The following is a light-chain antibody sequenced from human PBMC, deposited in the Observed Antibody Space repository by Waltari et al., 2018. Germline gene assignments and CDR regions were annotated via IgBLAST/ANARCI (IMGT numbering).Light chain of an antibody. CDR1: SSNIGNNY. CDR3: GTWDSSLSAGV. V-gene: IGLV1-51*01. Sequence: QSVLTQPPSVSAAPGQKVTISCSGSSSNIGNNYVSWYQQLPGTAPKLLIYVYNKRPSGIPDRFSGSRSGTSATLAITGLQTGDEADYYCGTWDSSLSAGVFGGGTRLTVL. J-gene: IGLJ3*02. CDR2: VYN.